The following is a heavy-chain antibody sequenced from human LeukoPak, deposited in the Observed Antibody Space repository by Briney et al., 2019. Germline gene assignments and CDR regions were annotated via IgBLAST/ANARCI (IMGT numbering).Heavy chain of an antibody. D-gene: IGHD2-2*01. CDR1: GFTFSSFG. CDR3: ATSKLLLDYFDY. J-gene: IGHJ4*02. Sequence: GGSLRLSCAASGFTFSSFGMHWVRQAPGKGLEWVSSISSGSSYIYYADSVKGRFTISRDNAKNSLYLQMNSLRAGDTAVYYCATSKLLLDYFDYWGQGTLVTVSS. CDR2: ISSGSSYI. V-gene: IGHV3-21*01.